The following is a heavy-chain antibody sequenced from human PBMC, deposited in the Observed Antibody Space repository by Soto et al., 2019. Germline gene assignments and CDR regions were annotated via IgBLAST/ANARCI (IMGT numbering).Heavy chain of an antibody. V-gene: IGHV3-23*01. CDR3: AKGYADSDS. Sequence: EVQLFESGGGLVQPGGSLRLSCATSGFAFSRHAMSWVRQTPGRGLEWLSSISNSDDTTYYAASVKGRFTISRDMSKSTLFQPTSSLRAEDTAVYYCAKGYADSDSWGQGTQVTVSS. CDR1: GFAFSRHA. CDR2: ISNSDDTT. J-gene: IGHJ4*02. D-gene: IGHD5-18*01.